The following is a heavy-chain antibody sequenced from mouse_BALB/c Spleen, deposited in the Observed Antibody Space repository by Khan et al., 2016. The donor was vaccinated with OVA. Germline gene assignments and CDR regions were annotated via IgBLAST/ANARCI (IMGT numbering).Heavy chain of an antibody. D-gene: IGHD2-14*01. V-gene: IGHV1-4*01. Sequence: QVQLKESGAELARPGASVKMSCKASGYTFTTYTMHWVKQRPGQGLEWIGYINPSNGYTNYIQKFKDQSTLTADKSSSTAYMQLSSLTSDYSAVYYCAREGAYYRSDGWFSYWGQGTLVTVSA. CDR2: INPSNGYT. CDR3: AREGAYYRSDGWFSY. J-gene: IGHJ3*01. CDR1: GYTFTTYT.